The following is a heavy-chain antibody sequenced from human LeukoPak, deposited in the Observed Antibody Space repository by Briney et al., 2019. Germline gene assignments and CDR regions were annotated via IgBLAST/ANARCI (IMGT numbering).Heavy chain of an antibody. V-gene: IGHV3-9*01. CDR1: GFTFDDYA. CDR3: AKGGSLGHYYYYYMGV. J-gene: IGHJ6*03. D-gene: IGHD1-26*01. Sequence: GRSLRLSCAASGFTFDDYAMHWVRHAPGKGLEWVSGISWNSGSIGYADSVKGRFTISRDNAKNSLYLQMNSLRAEDTALYYWAKGGSLGHYYYYYMGVWGKGTTVTVSS. CDR2: ISWNSGSI.